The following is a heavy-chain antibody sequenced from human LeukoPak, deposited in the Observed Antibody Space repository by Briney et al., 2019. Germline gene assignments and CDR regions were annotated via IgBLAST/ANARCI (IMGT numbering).Heavy chain of an antibody. CDR1: GGYISSYY. J-gene: IGHJ4*02. D-gene: IGHD6-13*01. CDR3: ARQSRGAAAGNDY. V-gene: IGHV4-59*08. Sequence: SETLSLTCSDSGGYISSYYWSWIRQPPGKGLEWIGYIYYSGSTNYNPYSRSTNYNPSLKSRVSISVAASKNQFSLQLFSVTAADTAVYYCARQSRGAAAGNDYWGQGTLVTVSS. CDR2: IYYSGSTNYNPYSRST.